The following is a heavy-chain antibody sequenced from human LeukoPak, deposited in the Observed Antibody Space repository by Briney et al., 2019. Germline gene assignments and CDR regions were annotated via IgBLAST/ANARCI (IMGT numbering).Heavy chain of an antibody. V-gene: IGHV3-7*01. Sequence: GGSLRLSCAASGFTFSSYWMSWVRQAPGRGLGWVANIKQDGSMKQYVDSVRGRFTISRDNAKSSLYLQMSSLKAEDSAVYYCARDEKSGYYVYWGQGTLVTVSS. CDR2: IKQDGSMK. J-gene: IGHJ4*02. D-gene: IGHD2/OR15-2a*01. CDR3: ARDEKSGYYVY. CDR1: GFTFSSYW.